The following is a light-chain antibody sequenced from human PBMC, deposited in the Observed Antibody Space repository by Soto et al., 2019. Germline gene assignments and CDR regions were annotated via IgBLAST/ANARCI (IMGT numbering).Light chain of an antibody. V-gene: IGKV3-20*01. J-gene: IGKJ3*01. Sequence: EIVLTQSPGTLSLSPGERATLSCRASQSVSSSYFAWYQQKPGQAPRLLIYGASSRATGIPDRFSGSGSGTDVTLSISRLEPEDFAVYYCQQYGSSPLFTCGPGTKVDIK. CDR1: QSVSSSY. CDR3: QQYGSSPLFT. CDR2: GAS.